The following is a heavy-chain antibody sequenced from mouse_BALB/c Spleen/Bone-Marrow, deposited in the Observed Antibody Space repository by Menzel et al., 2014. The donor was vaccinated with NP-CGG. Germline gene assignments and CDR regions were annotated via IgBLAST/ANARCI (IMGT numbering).Heavy chain of an antibody. V-gene: IGHV4-1*02. CDR1: GFDFSRYW. D-gene: IGHD2-3*01. CDR2: INPNSRTI. CDR3: ALLGYCGYFDV. Sequence: VQLQQSGGGLVQPGGSLKLSCAASGFDFSRYWVSWVRQAPGKGLEWIGEINPNSRTINYTPSLKDKFIISRDNAKNTLYLQMSKVRSEDTALYYCALLGYCGYFDVWCAGTTVTVSS. J-gene: IGHJ1*01.